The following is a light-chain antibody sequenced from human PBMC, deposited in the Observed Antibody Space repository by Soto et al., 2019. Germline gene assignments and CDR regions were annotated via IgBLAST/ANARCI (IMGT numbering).Light chain of an antibody. V-gene: IGKV1-17*01. J-gene: IGKJ1*01. CDR1: QDIKYD. Sequence: DIQVTQSPSSLSASVGDKVTITCRASQDIKYDLGWYQQNPGTAPKRLIYSASSLQSGVPSRFSGSGSDTEFTLTTSSLQPEDFATYDGLQYRSFPWTFGQGTKVEIK. CDR3: LQYRSFPWT. CDR2: SAS.